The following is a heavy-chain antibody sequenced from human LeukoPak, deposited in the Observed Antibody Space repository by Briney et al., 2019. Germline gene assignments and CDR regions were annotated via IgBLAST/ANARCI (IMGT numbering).Heavy chain of an antibody. V-gene: IGHV1-69*05. CDR1: GGTFSSYA. J-gene: IGHJ4*02. D-gene: IGHD1-26*01. Sequence: ASVKVSCKASGGTFSSYATSWVRQAPGQGLEWMGGIIPIFGTANYAQKFQGRVTITTDESTSTAYMELSSLRSEDTAVYYCARAYDSGSYVFDYWGQGTLVTVSS. CDR2: IIPIFGTA. CDR3: ARAYDSGSYVFDY.